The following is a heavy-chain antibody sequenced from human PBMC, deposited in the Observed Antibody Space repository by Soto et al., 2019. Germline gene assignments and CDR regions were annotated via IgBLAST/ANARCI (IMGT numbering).Heavy chain of an antibody. J-gene: IGHJ4*02. CDR2: FYYSGST. V-gene: IGHV4-59*01. D-gene: IGHD1-1*01. Sequence: SETLFLTFIVSGCSISRYYLRLIRQHQGKGLEWSGYFYYSGSTNYNPSLKSRVTISVDTSKNQFSLKLSSVTAADTAVYYCARYGTTYYFDYWGQGTLVTVSS. CDR3: ARYGTTYYFDY. CDR1: GCSISRYY.